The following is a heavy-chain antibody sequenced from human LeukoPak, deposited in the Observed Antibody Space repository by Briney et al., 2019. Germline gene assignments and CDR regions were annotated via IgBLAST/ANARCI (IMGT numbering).Heavy chain of an antibody. CDR2: IYYSGST. Sequence: SETLSHTRAVYCGPFNGYYWSWIRQHPGKGLEWIAYIYYSGSTYYNPSLKSRVTISVDTSKNQFSLKLSSVTAADTAVYYCAREGLVKRPVVPAPKIIDFWGQGTLVTVSS. D-gene: IGHD2-2*01. J-gene: IGHJ4*02. CDR3: AREGLVKRPVVPAPKIIDF. CDR1: CGPFNGYY. V-gene: IGHV4-31*11.